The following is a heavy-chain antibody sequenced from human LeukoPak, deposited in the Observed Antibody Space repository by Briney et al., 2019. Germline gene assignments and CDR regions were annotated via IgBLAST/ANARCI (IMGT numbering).Heavy chain of an antibody. J-gene: IGHJ4*02. CDR3: AKDSSGWGNYFDY. Sequence: PGGSLRLSCAASGITFSSYAMSWVRQAPGKGLEWVSAISGSGGSTYYADSVKGRFTISRDNSKNTLYLQMNSLRAEDTAVYYCAKDSSGWGNYFDYWGQGTLVTVSS. V-gene: IGHV3-23*01. CDR2: ISGSGGST. CDR1: GITFSSYA. D-gene: IGHD6-19*01.